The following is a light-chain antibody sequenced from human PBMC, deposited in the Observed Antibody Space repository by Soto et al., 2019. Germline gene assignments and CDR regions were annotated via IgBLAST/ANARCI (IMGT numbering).Light chain of an antibody. CDR2: GAS. V-gene: IGKV3-20*01. J-gene: IGKJ5*01. CDR3: QQYADSPIT. CDR1: QSVSSSY. Sequence: EIVLTQSPGTLSFSPGERATLSWRASQSVSSSYLAWYQQKPGQAPRLLIYGASSRATGIPERFSGSGSGTDFTLTISRLEPEDFAVYYCQQYADSPITFGHGTRLEIK.